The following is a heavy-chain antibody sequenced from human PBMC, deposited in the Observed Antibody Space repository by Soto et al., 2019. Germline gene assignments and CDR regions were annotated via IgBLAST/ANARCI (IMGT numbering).Heavy chain of an antibody. CDR3: SKGEMSPIRNSFHP. D-gene: IGHD1-7*01. J-gene: IGHJ5*02. CDR1: GFNTRFYS. Sequence: PGGSLRLSCTASGFNTRFYSMSWVRQTPGKGLEWVAALSRSGGATYYADSVRGRFTISRDASKDTLFLQMSNLRAEDTALYYCSKGEMSPIRNSFHPSGPGPLATVSS. V-gene: IGHV3-23*01. CDR2: LSRSGGAT.